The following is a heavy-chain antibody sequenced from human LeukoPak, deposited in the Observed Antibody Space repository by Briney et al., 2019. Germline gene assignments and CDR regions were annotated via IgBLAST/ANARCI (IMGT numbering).Heavy chain of an antibody. Sequence: SETLSLTCTVSGGSISSSSYYWGGMRQPPGKGREWIGSIYYSGSTYYNPSLKSRVTISVDTSKNQFSPKLSSVTAADTAVYYCARDGEGDEGWDYWGQGTLVTVSS. CDR3: ARDGEGDEGWDY. CDR2: IYYSGST. V-gene: IGHV4-39*07. D-gene: IGHD7-27*01. CDR1: GGSISSSSYY. J-gene: IGHJ4*02.